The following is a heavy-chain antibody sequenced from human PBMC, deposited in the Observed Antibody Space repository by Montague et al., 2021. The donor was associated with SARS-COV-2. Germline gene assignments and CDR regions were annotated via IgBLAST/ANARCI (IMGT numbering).Heavy chain of an antibody. D-gene: IGHD1-1*01. CDR1: GDSINTGNFY. V-gene: IGHV4-61*02. CDR3: ARGFTTGFYPYWFDL. CDR2: IFKSGTA. J-gene: IGHJ5*02. Sequence: TLSLTCTVSGDSINTGNFYWSWLRQPAGKQLEWIGRIFKSGTANYNPPLKGRVTITMDTSKNEFSLKLRYVTAADTAMYFCARGFTTGFYPYWFDLWGQGALVTVSS.